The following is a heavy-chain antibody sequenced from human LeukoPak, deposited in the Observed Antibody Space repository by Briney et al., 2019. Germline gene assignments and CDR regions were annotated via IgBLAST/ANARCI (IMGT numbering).Heavy chain of an antibody. J-gene: IGHJ4*02. CDR3: ARHVEMATIYFDY. CDR2: IYYSGST. Sequence: SETLSLTCTVSGGSISSSSYYWGWIRQPPGKGLEWIGSIYYSGSTYYNPSLKSRLTISVDTSKNQFSLKLSSVTAADTAVYYCARHVEMATIYFDYWGQGTLVTVSS. V-gene: IGHV4-39*01. CDR1: GGSISSSSYY. D-gene: IGHD5-24*01.